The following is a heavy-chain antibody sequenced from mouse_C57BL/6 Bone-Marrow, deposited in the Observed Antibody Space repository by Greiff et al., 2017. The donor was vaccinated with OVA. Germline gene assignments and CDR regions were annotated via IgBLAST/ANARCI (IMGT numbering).Heavy chain of an antibody. D-gene: IGHD1-1*01. J-gene: IGHJ1*03. V-gene: IGHV2-2*01. CDR2: IWSGGST. Sequence: VQLQQSGPGLVQPSQSLSITCTVSGFSLTSYGVHWVRQSPGKGLEWLGVIWSGGSTDYNAAFISRLSISKDNSKSQVFFKMNSLQADDTAIYYCARNPLITTVVAPYWYFDVWGTGTTVTVSS. CDR3: ARNPLITTVVAPYWYFDV. CDR1: GFSLTSYG.